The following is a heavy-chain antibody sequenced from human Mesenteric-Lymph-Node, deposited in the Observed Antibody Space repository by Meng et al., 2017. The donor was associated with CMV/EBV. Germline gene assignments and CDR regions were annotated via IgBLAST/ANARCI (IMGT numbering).Heavy chain of an antibody. Sequence: SETLSLTCTVSGGSISSSSYYWGWIRQPPGKGLEWIGSIYYSGSTYYNPSLKSRVTISVDTSKNQFSLKLSSVTAADTAVYYCARDSDGSCGYYYVSHYYGMDVWGQGTTVTVSS. J-gene: IGHJ6*02. CDR2: IYYSGST. CDR1: GGSISSSSYY. D-gene: IGHD3-22*01. CDR3: ARDSDGSCGYYYVSHYYGMDV. V-gene: IGHV4-39*07.